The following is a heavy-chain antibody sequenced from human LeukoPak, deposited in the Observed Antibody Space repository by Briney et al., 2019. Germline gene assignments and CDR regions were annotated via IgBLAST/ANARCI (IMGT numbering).Heavy chain of an antibody. V-gene: IGHV1-69*05. CDR1: GGTFSSYA. CDR2: IIPIFGTA. CDR3: AREAVAGTFDY. J-gene: IGHJ4*02. Sequence: GASVKVSCKASGGTFSSYAISWVRQAPGQGLEWMGRIIPIFGTANYAQKFQDRVTITTDESTSTAYMELSSLRSEDTAVYYCAREAVAGTFDYWGQGTLVTVSS. D-gene: IGHD6-19*01.